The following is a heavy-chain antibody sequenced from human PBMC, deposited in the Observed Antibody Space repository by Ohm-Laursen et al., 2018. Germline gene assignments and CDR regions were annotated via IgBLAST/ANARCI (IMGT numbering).Heavy chain of an antibody. CDR2: IWYDGSYK. J-gene: IGHJ4*02. CDR1: GFTFSSYG. Sequence: SLRLSCTASGFTFSSYGIHWVRQAPGKGLEWVSVIWYDGSYKYYADSVKGRFTISRDNSKNKLYLQMNSLRAEDTAVYYCARDVGGEMATITPDYFDYWGQGTLVTVSS. D-gene: IGHD5-24*01. CDR3: ARDVGGEMATITPDYFDY. V-gene: IGHV3-33*01.